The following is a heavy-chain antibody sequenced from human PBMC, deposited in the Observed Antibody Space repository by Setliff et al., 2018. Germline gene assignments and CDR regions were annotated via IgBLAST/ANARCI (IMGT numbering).Heavy chain of an antibody. V-gene: IGHV3-7*01. CDR3: VRDRWKVIVNRGDDAFDL. D-gene: IGHD3-22*01. CDR2: INQDGSEK. CDR1: GFTFTTYW. Sequence: GSLRLSCAASGFTFTTYWMSYIRQAPGKGLEWVANINQDGSEKYYVDSVKGRFTISRDNAKNSLDLQMNSLRGEDTAVYYCVRDRWKVIVNRGDDAFDLWGQGAMVTVSS. J-gene: IGHJ3*01.